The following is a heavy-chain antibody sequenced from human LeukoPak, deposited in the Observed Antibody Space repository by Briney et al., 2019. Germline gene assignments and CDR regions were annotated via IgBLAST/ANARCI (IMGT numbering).Heavy chain of an antibody. Sequence: GGSLRLSCAASGFTFSSYSMNWVRQAPGKGLEWVSSISSSSSYIYYADSVKGRFTISRDNAKNSLYLQMSSLRAEDTAVYYCARGDSSSWTLDYYGMDVWGQGTTVTVSS. CDR3: ARGDSSSWTLDYYGMDV. CDR2: ISSSSSYI. CDR1: GFTFSSYS. J-gene: IGHJ6*02. V-gene: IGHV3-21*01. D-gene: IGHD6-13*01.